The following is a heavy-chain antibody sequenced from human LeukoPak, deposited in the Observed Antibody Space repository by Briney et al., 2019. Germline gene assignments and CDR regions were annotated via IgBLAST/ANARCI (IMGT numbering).Heavy chain of an antibody. CDR2: ISGSGGST. V-gene: IGHV3-23*01. D-gene: IGHD6-19*01. Sequence: GGSLRLSCAASGFTFSSYAMSWVRQAPGKGLEWVSSISGSGGSTYYADSVKGRFTISRDNSKNTLYLQINSLRAEDTAVYYCAKDPYSSPYYFDYWGQGTLVTVSS. CDR1: GFTFSSYA. CDR3: AKDPYSSPYYFDY. J-gene: IGHJ4*02.